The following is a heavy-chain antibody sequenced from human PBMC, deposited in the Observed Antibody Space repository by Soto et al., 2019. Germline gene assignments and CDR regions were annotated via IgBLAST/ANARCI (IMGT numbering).Heavy chain of an antibody. CDR2: IFQSGST. J-gene: IGHJ5*02. Sequence: SETLSLTCGVSGGTIRSPDWWTWVRQPPGKGLEWIGEIFQSGSTNYTPSLESRVTISVDKSKNRFSLTLTSVTAADTAVYFCARGRGRYSSGWSWFDPWGQGILVTVSS. V-gene: IGHV4-4*02. CDR1: GGTIRSPDW. D-gene: IGHD6-19*01. CDR3: ARGRGRYSSGWSWFDP.